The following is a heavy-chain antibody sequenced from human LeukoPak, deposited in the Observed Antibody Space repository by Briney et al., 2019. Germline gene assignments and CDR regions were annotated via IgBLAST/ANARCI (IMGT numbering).Heavy chain of an antibody. CDR1: GYTFTDYY. V-gene: IGHV1-2*02. CDR3: APDRGGSYRLDY. Sequence: GASVKVSCKTSGYTFTDYYMHWVRQAPGQGLEWMGWIRSNSGATNYAQKFQGTVTMTRDTSITTAYMALSRLTSNATAVYYCAPDRGGSYRLDYWGQGTLVTVSS. CDR2: IRSNSGAT. J-gene: IGHJ4*02. D-gene: IGHD1-26*01.